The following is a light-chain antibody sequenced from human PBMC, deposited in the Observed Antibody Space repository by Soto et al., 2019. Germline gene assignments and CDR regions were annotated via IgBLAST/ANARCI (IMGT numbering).Light chain of an antibody. V-gene: IGKV3-11*01. CDR3: QQRSNWQWT. Sequence: EMVLPQSPATLSFSPGEMAPLSCRASQSVSSYLAWYQQKPGQAPRLLIYDASNRATGIPARFSGSGSGTDFTLTTSSLETEDFAVYYCQQRSNWQWTVAQGTKV. CDR1: QSVSSY. J-gene: IGKJ1*01. CDR2: DAS.